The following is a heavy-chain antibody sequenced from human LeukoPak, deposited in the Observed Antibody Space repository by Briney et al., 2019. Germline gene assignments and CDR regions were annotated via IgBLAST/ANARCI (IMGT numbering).Heavy chain of an antibody. CDR1: GGSFSGYH. D-gene: IGHD2-15*01. V-gene: IGHV4-34*01. CDR3: ARHRCSGGSCYPMNWFDP. J-gene: IGHJ5*02. Sequence: SETLSLTCAVYGGSFSGYHWSWIRQPPGKGLEWIGEVSHSGSTNYNPSLKSRVTISVDTSKNQFSLKLSSVTAADTAVYYCARHRCSGGSCYPMNWFDPWGQGTLVTVSS. CDR2: VSHSGST.